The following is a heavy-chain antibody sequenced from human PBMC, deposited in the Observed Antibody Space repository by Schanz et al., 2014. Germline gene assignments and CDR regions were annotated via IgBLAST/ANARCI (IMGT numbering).Heavy chain of an antibody. CDR2: ISYNGGA. CDR3: ARVGQGAVATGSNTFYYYVMDV. V-gene: IGHV4-34*01. Sequence: QLHQWGAGLLKPSETLSLTCAVSGGSFSAYYWSWIRQPPGKGLEWIGEISYNGGANNPSLQGRVTISGDASKNQFSLKLTSVTAADTGVYYCARVGQGAVATGSNTFYYYVMDVWGQGTTVTVSS. CDR1: GGSFSAYY. D-gene: IGHD6-13*01. J-gene: IGHJ6*02.